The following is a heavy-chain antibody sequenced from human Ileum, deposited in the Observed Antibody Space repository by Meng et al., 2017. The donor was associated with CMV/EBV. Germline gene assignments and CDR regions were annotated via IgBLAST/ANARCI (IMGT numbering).Heavy chain of an antibody. CDR1: GFTFSTYA. Sequence: GESLKISCAASGFTFSTYAMHWVRQAPGKGLEWVALIWYDGSRIHYGESVKGRVIISRDNSENTVFLQMNSLRGEDTAVYYCAKDAVSGYYGPDYWGQGTMVTVSS. V-gene: IGHV3-33*06. CDR2: IWYDGSRI. D-gene: IGHD3-22*01. CDR3: AKDAVSGYYGPDY. J-gene: IGHJ4*02.